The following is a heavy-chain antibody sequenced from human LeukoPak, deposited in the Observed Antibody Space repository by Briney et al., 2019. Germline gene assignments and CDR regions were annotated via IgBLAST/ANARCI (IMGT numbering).Heavy chain of an antibody. V-gene: IGHV4-59*08. J-gene: IGHJ4*01. Sequence: PSQTLSLTCTVAGGSITSYYWGWLRQHPGKGLEWIGFIYYSGTTHYKSSLKNRVTISVNTSRNQFSLRLSSVTAADTAVYYCARHSGSSPHYFDYWGQEPWPPSPQ. CDR3: ARHSGSSPHYFDY. CDR2: IYYSGTT. CDR1: GGSITSYY. D-gene: IGHD1-26*01.